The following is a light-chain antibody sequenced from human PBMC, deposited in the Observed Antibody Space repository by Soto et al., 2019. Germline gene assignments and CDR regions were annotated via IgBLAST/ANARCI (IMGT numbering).Light chain of an antibody. CDR1: NIVTKS. J-gene: IGLJ1*01. V-gene: IGLV3-21*02. CDR3: QVWDSSSDQHV. Sequence: SYELTQPPSMSVAPGQTASITCGGNNIVTKSVHWYQQKPGQAPVLVVYEDSDRPSGIPERFSGSNSGNTATLTIIRVEAGDEADYYCQVWDSSSDQHVFGTGTQLTVL. CDR2: EDS.